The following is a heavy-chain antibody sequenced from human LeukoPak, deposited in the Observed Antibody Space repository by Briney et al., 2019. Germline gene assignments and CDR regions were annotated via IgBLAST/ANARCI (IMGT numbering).Heavy chain of an antibody. V-gene: IGHV4-34*01. D-gene: IGHD3-22*01. CDR1: GGSFSGYY. J-gene: IGHJ4*02. CDR3: ARGTQYYYDRSGCRFDY. Sequence: PSETLSLTCAVYGGSFSGYYWSWIRQPPGKGLEWIGEINHSGSTNYNPSLESRVTISVDTSKNQFSLKLSSVTAADTAVYYCARGTQYYYDRSGCRFDYWGQGTLVTVSS. CDR2: INHSGST.